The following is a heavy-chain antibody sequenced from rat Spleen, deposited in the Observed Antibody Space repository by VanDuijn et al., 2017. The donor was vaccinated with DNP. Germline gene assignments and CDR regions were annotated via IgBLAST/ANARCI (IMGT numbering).Heavy chain of an antibody. CDR3: ARRGTTGMHYFDY. CDR2: ITNTGGST. J-gene: IGHJ2*01. Sequence: EVQLVESGGGLVQPGRSLKLSCVASGFTFNNYWMTWIRQAPGKGLEWVASITNTGGSTYYRDSVKGRFTISRDNAQSTLYLQMDSLRSEDTATYYCARRGTTGMHYFDYWGQGVMVTVSS. D-gene: IGHD1-7*01. V-gene: IGHV5-31*01. CDR1: GFTFNNYW.